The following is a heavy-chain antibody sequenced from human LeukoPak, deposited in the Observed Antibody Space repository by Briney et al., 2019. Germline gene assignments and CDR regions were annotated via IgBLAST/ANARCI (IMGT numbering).Heavy chain of an antibody. J-gene: IGHJ6*04. CDR2: ISSTDAGT. CDR1: GFSLSSYA. Sequence: GGSLRLSCAASGFSLSSYAMSWVRQAPGKGLEWVSAISSTDAGTYHADSVRGRFTISRDSSKNSLYLQMNSLRAEDTAVYYCAELGITMIGGVWGKGTTVTISS. CDR3: AELGITMIGGV. D-gene: IGHD3-10*02. V-gene: IGHV3-23*01.